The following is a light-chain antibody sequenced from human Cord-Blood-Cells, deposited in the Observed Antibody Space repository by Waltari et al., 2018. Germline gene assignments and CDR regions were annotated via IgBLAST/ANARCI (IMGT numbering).Light chain of an antibody. CDR1: SSDVGGYDY. CDR3: SSYTSRSTLV. V-gene: IGLV2-14*03. Sequence: QSALTPPASVSGSPGQSSTIACTGTSSDVGGYDYVSWYKQHPGKAPKLMIYDVSNRPLGFSNRFYGSKSGNTASLTISGLQAEDEADYYCSSYTSRSTLVFGGGTKLTVL. J-gene: IGLJ3*02. CDR2: DVS.